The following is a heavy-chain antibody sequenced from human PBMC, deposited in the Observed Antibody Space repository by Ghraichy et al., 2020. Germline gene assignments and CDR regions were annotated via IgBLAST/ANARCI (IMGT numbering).Heavy chain of an antibody. Sequence: SLNISCAASGFTFDDYAMHWVRQAPGKGLEWVSGISWNSGSIGYADSVKGRFTISRDNAKNSLYLQMNSLRAEDTALYYCAKDQRGIAAAGTFDYWGQGTLVTVSS. CDR3: AKDQRGIAAAGTFDY. D-gene: IGHD6-13*01. V-gene: IGHV3-9*01. CDR2: ISWNSGSI. J-gene: IGHJ4*02. CDR1: GFTFDDYA.